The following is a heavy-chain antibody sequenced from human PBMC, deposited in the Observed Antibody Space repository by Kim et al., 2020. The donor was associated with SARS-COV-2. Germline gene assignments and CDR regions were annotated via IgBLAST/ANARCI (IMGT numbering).Heavy chain of an antibody. Sequence: ASVKVSCKASGYTFIRYSMHWVRQAPGQRLEWMGWINAGNGNTTYSQKFQGRVTITRDTSASTAYMELSGLRPEDTAVYYCARMGYDILTGYSSRRLDYWGQGTLVTVSS. CDR3: ARMGYDILTGYSSRRLDY. D-gene: IGHD3-9*01. CDR2: INAGNGNT. J-gene: IGHJ4*02. CDR1: GYTFIRYS. V-gene: IGHV1-3*01.